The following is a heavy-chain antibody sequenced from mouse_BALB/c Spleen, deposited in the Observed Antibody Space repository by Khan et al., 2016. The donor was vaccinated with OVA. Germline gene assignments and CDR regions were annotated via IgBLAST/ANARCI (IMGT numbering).Heavy chain of an antibody. V-gene: IGHV1-4*01. Sequence: QVRLQQSGAELARPGASVKMSCKASGYTFTSYTMHWVKQRPGQGLEWIGYINPSSGYNKYNQTFKDKATLTADQSSSTAYILLSSLTSEDSAVKYCARTHERWGQGTTLTVSS. J-gene: IGHJ2*01. CDR3: ARTHER. CDR2: INPSSGYN. CDR1: GYTFTSYT.